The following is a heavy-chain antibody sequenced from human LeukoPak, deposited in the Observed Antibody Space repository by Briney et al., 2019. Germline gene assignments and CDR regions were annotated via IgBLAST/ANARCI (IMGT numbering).Heavy chain of an antibody. D-gene: IGHD3-22*01. V-gene: IGHV4-38-2*02. CDR2: IYHSGST. CDR1: CYSISSGYY. Sequence: PSETLSLTCTVSCYSISSGYYWGWIRQPPGKGLEWIGSIYHSGSTYYNPSLKSRVTISIGTSKNQFSLKLRSVTAADAVVYHCAREYYYDSSGYPTNWFDPSGQGTLVTVSS. CDR3: AREYYYDSSGYPTNWFDP. J-gene: IGHJ5*02.